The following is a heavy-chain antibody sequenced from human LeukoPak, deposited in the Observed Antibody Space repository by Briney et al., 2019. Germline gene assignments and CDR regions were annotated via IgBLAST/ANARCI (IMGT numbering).Heavy chain of an antibody. Sequence: PGGSLRLSCAASGFTFTTYWMSWVRQAPGKGLEWVANMKPDGCEIFYVDSVKGRFTISRDNSKNTLYLQMNSLRAEDTPVYFCAKDEEVTGTNLGLILDAFDIWGQGTMVTVSS. CDR3: AKDEEVTGTNLGLILDAFDI. CDR1: GFTFTTYW. D-gene: IGHD1-7*01. J-gene: IGHJ3*02. CDR2: MKPDGCEI. V-gene: IGHV3-7*03.